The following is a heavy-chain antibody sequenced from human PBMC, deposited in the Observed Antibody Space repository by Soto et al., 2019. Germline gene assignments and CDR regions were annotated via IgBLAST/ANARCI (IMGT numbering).Heavy chain of an antibody. Sequence: QVQLVQSGAEVKKPGASVKVSCKASGYTFTSYYMHWVRQAPGQGLEWMGIINPSGGSTSYAQKFQGRVTMTRDTSTSTVYMELSSLRSEDTAVYYCARASEAMVRGVIIFGNYYYYYGMDVWGQGTTVTVSS. D-gene: IGHD3-10*01. CDR2: INPSGGST. CDR3: ARASEAMVRGVIIFGNYYYYYGMDV. CDR1: GYTFTSYY. V-gene: IGHV1-46*01. J-gene: IGHJ6*02.